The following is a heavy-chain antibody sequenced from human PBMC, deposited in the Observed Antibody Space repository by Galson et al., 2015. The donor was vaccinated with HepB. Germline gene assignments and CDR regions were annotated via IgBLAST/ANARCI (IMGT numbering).Heavy chain of an antibody. CDR3: ARGVEPNLNFDY. J-gene: IGHJ4*02. CDR2: IYHSGST. CDR1: GGSISSGGYS. Sequence: TLSLTCAVSGGSISSGGYSWSWIRQPPGKGLEWIGYIYHSGSTYYNPSLKSRVTISVDRSKNQFSLKLSSVTAADTAVYYCARGVEPNLNFDYWGQGTLVTVSS. V-gene: IGHV4-30-2*01. D-gene: IGHD1-1*01.